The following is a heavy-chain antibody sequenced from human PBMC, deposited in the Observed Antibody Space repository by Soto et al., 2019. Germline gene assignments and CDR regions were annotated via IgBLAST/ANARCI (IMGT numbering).Heavy chain of an antibody. V-gene: IGHV6-1*01. CDR1: GDSVSSNSAA. CDR3: ARDRRSSSWYNYYYGMDV. J-gene: IGHJ6*02. CDR2: TYYRSKWYS. D-gene: IGHD6-13*01. Sequence: QVQLQQSGPGLVKPSQTLSLTCAISGDSVSSNSAAWNWIRQSPSRGLEWLGRTYYRSKWYSDYAVSVKSRITINPDTSKNQFSLQLNSVTPEDTAVYYCARDRRSSSWYNYYYGMDVWGQGTTVTVSS.